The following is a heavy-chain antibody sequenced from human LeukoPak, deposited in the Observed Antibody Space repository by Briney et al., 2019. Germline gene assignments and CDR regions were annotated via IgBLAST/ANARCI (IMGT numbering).Heavy chain of an antibody. D-gene: IGHD3-22*01. Sequence: SETLSLTCAVCGGSFSGYYWSWLRQPPGKGLEWVGEINHSGSTNYNPSLMSRVTISVDTSKNQFSLTLSSVTAADTAVYYCAKEGLPYYYDSSGYYPLDYWGQGTLVTVSS. CDR2: INHSGST. J-gene: IGHJ4*02. V-gene: IGHV4-34*01. CDR3: AKEGLPYYYDSSGYYPLDY. CDR1: GGSFSGYY.